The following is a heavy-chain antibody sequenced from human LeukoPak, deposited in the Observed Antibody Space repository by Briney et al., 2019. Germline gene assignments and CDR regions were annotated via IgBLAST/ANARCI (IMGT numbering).Heavy chain of an antibody. CDR1: GYTFTSCY. J-gene: IGHJ6*02. D-gene: IGHD5-12*01. CDR2: INPSGGST. CDR3: AREPASGYDSPVYYYYGMDV. V-gene: IGHV1-46*01. Sequence: ASVKVSCKASGYTFTSCYMHWVRQAPGQGLEWMGIINPSGGSTSYAQKFQGRVTMTRDTSTSTVYMELSSLRSEDTAVYYCAREPASGYDSPVYYYYGMDVWGQGTTVTVSS.